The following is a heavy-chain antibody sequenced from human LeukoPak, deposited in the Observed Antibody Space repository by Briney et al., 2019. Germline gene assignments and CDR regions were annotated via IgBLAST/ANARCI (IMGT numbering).Heavy chain of an antibody. CDR1: GFTFSSYS. D-gene: IGHD3-16*02. CDR2: IGSRGNFI. V-gene: IGHV3-21*01. CDR3: ARERYSTIDNDGLDM. Sequence: PGGSLRLSCAASGFTFSSYSMNWVRQAPGKGLEWVSSIGSRGNFIYYADSVKGRFTISRDNAKNSLYLQMNGLRAEDTAVYYCARERYSTIDNDGLDMWGQGTLVTVSS. J-gene: IGHJ3*02.